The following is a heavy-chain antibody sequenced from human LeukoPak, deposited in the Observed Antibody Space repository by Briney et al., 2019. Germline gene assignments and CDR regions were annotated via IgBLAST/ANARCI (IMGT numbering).Heavy chain of an antibody. D-gene: IGHD6-19*01. CDR2: IYYDGTT. CDR1: GGSITRTNSY. CDR3: ARTRRGSGGSVED. Sequence: SETLSLTCTVSGGSITRTNSYWAWVRQPPGKGLEWIGSIYYDGTTYFSPSLKSRVTISVDSSNNQFSLKLTSVTAADTAVYYCARTRRGSGGSVEDWGQETQVTVSS. V-gene: IGHV4-39*01. J-gene: IGHJ4*02.